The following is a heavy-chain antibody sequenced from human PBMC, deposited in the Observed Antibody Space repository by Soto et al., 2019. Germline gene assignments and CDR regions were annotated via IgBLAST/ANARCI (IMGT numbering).Heavy chain of an antibody. CDR1: GFSLDNAGMG. V-gene: IGHV2-26*01. CDR3: ALILEAVSTIEYDFDY. J-gene: IGHJ4*02. D-gene: IGHD3-3*01. Sequence: QVTLRESGPVLVKPTETLTLTCSVSGFSLDNAGMGVSWIRQPPGTALEWLAHSISAGGASYSTSLRSRLTITKDSPNIQVVLTMTNMHPVDTATYYCALILEAVSTIEYDFDYWGPGTLVTVSS. CDR2: SISAGGA.